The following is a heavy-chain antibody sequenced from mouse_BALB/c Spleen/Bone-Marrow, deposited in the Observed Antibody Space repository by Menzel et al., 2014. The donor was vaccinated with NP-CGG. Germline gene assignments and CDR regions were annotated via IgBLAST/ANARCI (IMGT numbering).Heavy chain of an antibody. CDR2: INPSTGYT. CDR1: GYTFTSYW. CDR3: ARRGYAMDY. V-gene: IGHV1-7*01. Sequence: QVQLQQSGAELAKPGASVKMSCKASGYTFTSYWTHWVKQRPGQGLEWIGYINPSTGYTEYNQKFKDKATLTADKSSSTAYMQLSSLTSEDSAVYYCARRGYAMDYWGQGTSVTVSS. J-gene: IGHJ4*01.